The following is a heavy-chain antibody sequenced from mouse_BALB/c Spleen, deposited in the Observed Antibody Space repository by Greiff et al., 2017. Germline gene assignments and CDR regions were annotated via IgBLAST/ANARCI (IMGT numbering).Heavy chain of an antibody. J-gene: IGHJ4*01. Sequence: EVKLVESGPGLVKPSQSLSLTCTVTGYSITSYYAWNWIRQFPGNKLEWMGYISYSGSTSYNPSLKSRISITRDTSKNQFFLQLNSVTTEDTATYYCARITYYGNYVGYAMDYWGQGTSVTVSS. CDR3: ARITYYGNYVGYAMDY. CDR1: GYSITSYYA. D-gene: IGHD2-10*01. CDR2: ISYSGST. V-gene: IGHV3-2*02.